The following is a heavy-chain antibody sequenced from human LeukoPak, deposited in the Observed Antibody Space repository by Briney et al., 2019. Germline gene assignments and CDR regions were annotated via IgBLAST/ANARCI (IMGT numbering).Heavy chain of an antibody. CDR2: IYYSGST. V-gene: IGHV4-30-4*08. Sequence: SETLSLTCTVSGGSISSGGYYWSWIRQPPGKGLEWIGYIYYSGSTYYNPSLKSRVTISVDTSKNQFSLKLSSVTAADTAVYYCARIDPYYYDSSGYYQTTINDAFDIWGQGTMVTVSS. J-gene: IGHJ3*02. D-gene: IGHD3-22*01. CDR1: GGSISSGGYY. CDR3: ARIDPYYYDSSGYYQTTINDAFDI.